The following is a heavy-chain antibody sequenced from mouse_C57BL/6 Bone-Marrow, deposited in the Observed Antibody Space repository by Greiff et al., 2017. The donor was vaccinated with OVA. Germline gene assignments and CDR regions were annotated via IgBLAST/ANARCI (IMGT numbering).Heavy chain of an antibody. CDR3: ARSSYGFYYAMDY. Sequence: VQLQQSGAELAKPGASVKLSCKASGYTFTSYWMHWVQQRPGQGLEWIGYINPSSGYTKYNQKFKDKATLTADKSSSTAYMQLSSLTYEDSAVYYCARSSYGFYYAMDYWGQGTSVTVSS. V-gene: IGHV1-7*01. D-gene: IGHD1-1*01. CDR2: INPSSGYT. J-gene: IGHJ4*01. CDR1: GYTFTSYW.